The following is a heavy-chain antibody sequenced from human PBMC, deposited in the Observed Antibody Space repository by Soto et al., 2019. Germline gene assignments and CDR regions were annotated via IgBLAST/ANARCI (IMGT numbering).Heavy chain of an antibody. CDR1: GGSISSGGYY. CDR2: IYYSGST. CDR3: ARGARRSPGMDA. J-gene: IGHJ6*02. Sequence: QVQLQESGPGLVKPSQTLSLTCTVSGGSISSGGYYWSWIRQHPGKGLEWIGYIYYSGSTYYNPSPKSRVTLPLDTSKIQLPLKLSAFTAAEPAVYYCARGARRSPGMDAWGQGTTVTVSS. D-gene: IGHD6-6*01. V-gene: IGHV4-31*03.